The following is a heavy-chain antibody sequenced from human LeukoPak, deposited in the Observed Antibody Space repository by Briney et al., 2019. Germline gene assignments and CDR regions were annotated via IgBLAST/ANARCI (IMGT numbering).Heavy chain of an antibody. D-gene: IGHD2-2*01. V-gene: IGHV3-23*01. CDR2: ISGSGGST. CDR3: AKVSGDIVVVPAADNYYYYGMDV. Sequence: GGSPRLSCAASGFTFSSYAMSWVRQAPGKGLEWVSAISGSGGSTYYADSVKGRFTISRDNSKNTLYLQMNSLRAEDTAVYYCAKVSGDIVVVPAADNYYYYGMDVWGQGTTVTVSS. CDR1: GFTFSSYA. J-gene: IGHJ6*02.